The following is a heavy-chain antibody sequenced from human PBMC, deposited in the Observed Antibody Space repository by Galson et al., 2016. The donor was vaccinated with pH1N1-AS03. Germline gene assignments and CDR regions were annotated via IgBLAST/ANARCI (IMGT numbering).Heavy chain of an antibody. Sequence: TLSLTCTVSGDSISIGGYYWSWIRQHPGKGLEWIGYIYNSVSTHYNGTLKSRITISVDTSKNQFSLKLSSVTAADTAIYYCARGDREVFDPWGQGTLSPSPQ. CDR1: GDSISIGGYY. CDR2: IYNSVST. CDR3: ARGDREVFDP. V-gene: IGHV4-31*03. D-gene: IGHD5-24*01. J-gene: IGHJ5*02.